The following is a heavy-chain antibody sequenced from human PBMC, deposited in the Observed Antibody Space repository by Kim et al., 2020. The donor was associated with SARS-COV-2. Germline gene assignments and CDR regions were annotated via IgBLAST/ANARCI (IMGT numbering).Heavy chain of an antibody. CDR2: ISYDGSNK. CDR1: GFTFSSYA. V-gene: IGHV3-30-3*01. Sequence: GGSLRLSCAASGFTFSSYAMHWVRQAPGKGLEWVAVISYDGSNKYYADSVKGRFTISRDNSKNTLYLQMNSLRAEDTAVYYCAKAHQHYCSGGSCPYYFDYWGQGTLVSVSS. CDR3: AKAHQHYCSGGSCPYYFDY. D-gene: IGHD2-15*01. J-gene: IGHJ4*02.